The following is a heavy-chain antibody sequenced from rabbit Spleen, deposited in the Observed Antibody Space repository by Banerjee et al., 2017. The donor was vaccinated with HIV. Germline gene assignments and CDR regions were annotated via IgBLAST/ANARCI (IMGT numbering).Heavy chain of an antibody. CDR2: AYAGSSGST. J-gene: IGHJ6*01. CDR1: GVSFSGDSY. V-gene: IGHV1S45*01. D-gene: IGHD4-2*01. CDR3: ARDAGTSFSTYGMDL. Sequence: QEQLEESGGGLVKPGASLTLTCTASGVSFSGDSYMCWVRQAPGKGLEWVACAYAGSSGSTYYATWAKGRFTISKTSSTTVTLQMTSLTAADTATYFCARDAGTSFSTYGMDLWGPGTLVTVS.